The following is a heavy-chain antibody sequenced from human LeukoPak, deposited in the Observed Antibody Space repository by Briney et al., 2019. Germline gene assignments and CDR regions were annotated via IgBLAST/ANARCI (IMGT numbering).Heavy chain of an antibody. Sequence: ASVKVSCKASGYTFTGYYMHWVRQAPGQGLEWMGWINPNSGGTNYAQKFQGRVTMTRDTSISTAYMELSRLRFDDTAVYYCARGRHFDSNGYYAAFYFDYWGQGTLVTVSS. V-gene: IGHV1-2*02. CDR2: INPNSGGT. J-gene: IGHJ4*02. CDR3: ARGRHFDSNGYYAAFYFDY. D-gene: IGHD3-22*01. CDR1: GYTFTGYY.